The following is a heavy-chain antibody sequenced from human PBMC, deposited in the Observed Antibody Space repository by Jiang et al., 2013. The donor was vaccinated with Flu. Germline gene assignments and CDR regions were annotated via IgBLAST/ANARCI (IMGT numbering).Heavy chain of an antibody. CDR3: AALAVDTAMVTAGVDY. D-gene: IGHD5-18*01. Sequence: GAEVKKPGESLKISCKGSGYSFTSYWIGWVRQMPGKGLEWMGIIYPGDSDTRYSPSFQGQVTISADKSISTAYLQWSSLKASDTAMYYCAALAVDTAMVTAGVDYWGQGTLVTVSS. CDR1: GYSFTSYW. J-gene: IGHJ4*02. V-gene: IGHV5-51*01. CDR2: IYPGDSDT.